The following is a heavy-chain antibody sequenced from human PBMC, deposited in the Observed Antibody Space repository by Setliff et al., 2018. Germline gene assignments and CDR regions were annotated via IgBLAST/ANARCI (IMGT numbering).Heavy chain of an antibody. D-gene: IGHD1-26*01. CDR3: ARGRGSYYKYYYYYYYDNGATYAFDI. CDR2: INHSGST. V-gene: IGHV4-39*07. Sequence: SETLSLTCTVSGGSISSSSYYWGWIRQPPGKGLEWIGEINHSGSTNYNPSLKSRVTISIDTSKNQFSLKLSSVTAADTAVYYCARGRGSYYKYYYYYYYDNGATYAFDIWGQGTMVTVSS. CDR1: GGSISSSSYY. J-gene: IGHJ3*02.